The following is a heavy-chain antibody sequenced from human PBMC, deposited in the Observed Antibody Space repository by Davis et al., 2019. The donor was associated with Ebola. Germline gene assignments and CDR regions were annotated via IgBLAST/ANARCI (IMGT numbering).Heavy chain of an antibody. Sequence: ASVKVSCKASGYTFTGYHMHWVRQAPGQGLEWMGWINPNSGGTNYAQKFQGWVTMTRDTSISTAYMELSSLRSEDTAVYYCARARTTGTRYYYYYGMDVWGQGTTVTVSS. J-gene: IGHJ6*02. CDR1: GYTFTGYH. D-gene: IGHD1-1*01. CDR3: ARARTTGTRYYYYYGMDV. CDR2: INPNSGGT. V-gene: IGHV1-2*04.